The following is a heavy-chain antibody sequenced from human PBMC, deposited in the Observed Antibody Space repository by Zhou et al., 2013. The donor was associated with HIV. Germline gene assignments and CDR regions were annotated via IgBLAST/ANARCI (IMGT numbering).Heavy chain of an antibody. D-gene: IGHD1-26*01. CDR2: IVAMFGTP. Sequence: QVQLVQSGAEVKKPGSSVKVSCKASGGTFNSFSFSWVRQAPGQGLEWIGGIVAMFGTPTYPQKFQGRVTITTDKSTSSAYMEMNSLTSEDTALYYCGRGPYYSNAPGGPLDIWGQGTWVTISS. J-gene: IGHJ3*02. CDR3: GRGPYYSNAPGGPLDI. CDR1: GGTFNSFS. V-gene: IGHV1-69*05.